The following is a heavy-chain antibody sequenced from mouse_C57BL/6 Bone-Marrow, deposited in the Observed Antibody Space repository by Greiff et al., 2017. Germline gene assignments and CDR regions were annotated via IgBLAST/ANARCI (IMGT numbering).Heavy chain of an antibody. CDR3: AIPFLYYGSSYDAKDY. Sequence: QVQLQQPGAELVKPGASVKVSCKASGYTFTSYWMHWVKQRPGQGLEWIGRIHPSDSDTNYNQKFKGKATLTVDKSSSTAYMQLSSLTSEDSAVYYCAIPFLYYGSSYDAKDYWGQGTSVTVSS. CDR2: IHPSDSDT. J-gene: IGHJ4*01. D-gene: IGHD1-1*01. CDR1: GYTFTSYW. V-gene: IGHV1-74*01.